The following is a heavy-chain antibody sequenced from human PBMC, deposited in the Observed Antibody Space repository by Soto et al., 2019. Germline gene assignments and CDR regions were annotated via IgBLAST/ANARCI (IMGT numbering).Heavy chain of an antibody. Sequence: AVKVSCKASGYTFTRYAISWVRQAPGQGLEWMGGIIPIFGTANYAQKFQGRVTITADESTSTAYVELSSLRSEDTAVYYCALKGELGHDYWGQGTLVTVSS. CDR1: GYTFTRYA. V-gene: IGHV1-69*13. CDR3: ALKGELGHDY. J-gene: IGHJ4*02. CDR2: IIPIFGTA. D-gene: IGHD7-27*01.